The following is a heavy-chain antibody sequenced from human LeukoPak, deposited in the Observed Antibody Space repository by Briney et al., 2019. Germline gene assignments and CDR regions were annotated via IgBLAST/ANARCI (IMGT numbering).Heavy chain of an antibody. V-gene: IGHV3-11*06. Sequence: PGGSLSLSCVASGFTFSDYYVSWIRQAPGKGLEWVSYNTAGTTYTKYADSVKGRFTISRDTTKNSVSLQMNSLRVEDTAVYYCAKSLDSSSWFYFDHWGLGTLVTVSS. CDR1: GFTFSDYY. CDR2: NTAGTTYT. J-gene: IGHJ4*02. D-gene: IGHD6-19*01. CDR3: AKSLDSSSWFYFDH.